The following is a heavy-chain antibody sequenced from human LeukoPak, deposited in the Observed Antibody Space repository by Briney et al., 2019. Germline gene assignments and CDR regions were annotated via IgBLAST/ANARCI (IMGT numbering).Heavy chain of an antibody. Sequence: ASAKVSCKASGYTFTGYYMHWVRQAPGQGLEWMGWINPNSGGTNYAQKFQGRVTMTRDTSISTAYMELSRLRSDDTAVYYCARTRRPNTVTQYLDYWGQGTLVTVSS. V-gene: IGHV1-2*02. CDR1: GYTFTGYY. J-gene: IGHJ4*02. CDR2: INPNSGGT. CDR3: ARTRRPNTVTQYLDY. D-gene: IGHD4-11*01.